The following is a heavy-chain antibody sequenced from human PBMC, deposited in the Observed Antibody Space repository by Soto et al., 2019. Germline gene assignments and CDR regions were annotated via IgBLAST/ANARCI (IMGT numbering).Heavy chain of an antibody. CDR1: GSTFTSHG. Sequence: QVQLVQSGGGVVQPGRSLRLSCVGSGSTFTSHGMHWVRQAPGKGLEWVAIISYDGSRKNYADSVKGRFTISRDNSKNTLFLQMNSLRAEDTAVYYCAKDTDYSMIYYGMDVWGQGTTVAVSS. V-gene: IGHV3-30*18. J-gene: IGHJ6*02. CDR2: ISYDGSRK. CDR3: AKDTDYSMIYYGMDV. D-gene: IGHD4-4*01.